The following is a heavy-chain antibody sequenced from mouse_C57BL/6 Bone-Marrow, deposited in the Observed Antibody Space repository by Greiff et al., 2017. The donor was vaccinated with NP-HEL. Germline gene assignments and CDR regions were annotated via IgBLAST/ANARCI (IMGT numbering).Heavy chain of an antibody. V-gene: IGHV14-4*01. CDR3: TTGDRSPYAMLY. CDR2: IDPENGDT. J-gene: IGHJ4*01. CDR1: GFNIKDDY. D-gene: IGHD2-14*01. Sequence: EVQLQESGAELVRPGASVKLSCTVSGFNIKDDYMHWVKQRPEQGLEWIGWIDPENGDTEYASKFQGKATITADTSSNTAYLQLSSLTSEDTAVYYCTTGDRSPYAMLYWGQGTSVTVSS.